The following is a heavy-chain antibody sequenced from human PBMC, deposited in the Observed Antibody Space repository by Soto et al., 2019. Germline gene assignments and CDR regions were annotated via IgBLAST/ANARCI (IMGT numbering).Heavy chain of an antibody. J-gene: IGHJ5*02. Sequence: TLSLTWVVYGAAFIRYYRSCIRAPPETGLEWIGEINHSGSTNYNPYLKSRVTISVDKSKNKFSLKLSYVTAADTAVYYCARGGRYCSSTSCYRLYNWFDPWGQGNLVT. CDR2: INHSGST. CDR3: ARGGRYCSSTSCYRLYNWFDP. CDR1: GAAFIRYY. D-gene: IGHD2-2*02. V-gene: IGHV4-34*01.